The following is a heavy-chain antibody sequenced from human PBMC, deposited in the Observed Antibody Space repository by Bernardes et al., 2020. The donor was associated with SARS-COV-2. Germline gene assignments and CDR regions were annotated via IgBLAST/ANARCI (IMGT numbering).Heavy chain of an antibody. CDR3: AKIQTGCGACFDY. V-gene: IGHV4-59*03. J-gene: IGHJ4*02. D-gene: IGHD1-1*01. CDR1: GGSMNNYY. Sequence: SETLSLTCTVSGGSMNNYYWSWVRQPPGKGLEWIAYIHSSGITNYNPSLRGRVTISIDTSKNQFSLNLRSVTAADTAVYYCAKIQTGCGACFDYWGQGTLVTVSS. CDR2: IHSSGIT.